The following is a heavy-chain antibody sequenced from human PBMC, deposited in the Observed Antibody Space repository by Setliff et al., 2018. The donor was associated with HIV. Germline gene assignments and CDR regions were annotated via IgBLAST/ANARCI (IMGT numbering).Heavy chain of an antibody. J-gene: IGHJ4*02. CDR1: GYTFTEYY. CDR2: IYPNTGGT. V-gene: IGHV1-2*02. CDR3: ARGAEDLAINPPSFDYYFDY. Sequence: GASVKVSCKASGYTFTEYYIHWVRQAPGQGLEWMGWIYPNTGGTNYAQKFQGRVTMTRDTSISKVYMELSSLRSDDTALYFFARGAEDLAINPPSFDYYFDYWGQGTPVTVSS. D-gene: IGHD3-9*01.